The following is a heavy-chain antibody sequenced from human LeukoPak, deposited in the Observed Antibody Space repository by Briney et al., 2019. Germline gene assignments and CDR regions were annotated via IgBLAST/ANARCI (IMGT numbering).Heavy chain of an antibody. D-gene: IGHD2-15*01. CDR2: INPNSGGT. Sequence: ASVKVSCKASGYTFTGYYMHWVRQAPGQGLERMGWINPNSGGTNYAQKFQGRVTMTRDTSISTAYMELSRLRSDDTAVYYCARDVSVVVAATPYYYYYMDVWGKGTTVTVSS. CDR3: ARDVSVVVAATPYYYYYMDV. CDR1: GYTFTGYY. V-gene: IGHV1-2*02. J-gene: IGHJ6*03.